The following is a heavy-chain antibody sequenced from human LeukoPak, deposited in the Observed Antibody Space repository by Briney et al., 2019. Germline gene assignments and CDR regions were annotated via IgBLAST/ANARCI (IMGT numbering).Heavy chain of an antibody. CDR2: FDPEDGET. Sequence: ASVKVSCKPSGYTLRQVSIHSVRQAPGKGLEWMGGFDPEDGETIYSQKFQGRVTMTEDTSTDTAYMDLRSLRLDDTAVYYCAASSSQILDKIYYFDLWGRGTLVSVSS. CDR1: GYTLRQVS. CDR3: AASSSQILDKIYYFDL. V-gene: IGHV1-24*01. D-gene: IGHD3-10*01. J-gene: IGHJ2*01.